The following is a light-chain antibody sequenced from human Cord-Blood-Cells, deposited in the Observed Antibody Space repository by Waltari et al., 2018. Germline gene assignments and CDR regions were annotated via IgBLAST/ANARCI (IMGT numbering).Light chain of an antibody. CDR1: SSDVGGYNY. CDR2: DVS. Sequence: QSALTQPASVSGSPGQSITISCTGTSSDVGGYNYFSWYQQPPGKAPTLRIYDVSNRPSGVSNRFSGSKSGNTASLTISGLQAEDEADYYCSSYTSSSTVVFGGGTKLTVL. CDR3: SSYTSSSTVV. V-gene: IGLV2-14*01. J-gene: IGLJ2*01.